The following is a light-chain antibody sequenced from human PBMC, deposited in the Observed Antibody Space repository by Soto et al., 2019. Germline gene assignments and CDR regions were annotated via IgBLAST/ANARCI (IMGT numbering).Light chain of an antibody. V-gene: IGLV2-14*01. CDR1: SSDVGANIF. Sequence: QSALTQPASVSGSPGQSITISCTGTSSDVGANIFVSWYQQHPGKVPKLMIYTLSSRPSGVPQRFSGSKSGNTASLTITGLQAEDEADYYCSSFTTDSTYVFGTGTKVTVL. CDR2: TLS. CDR3: SSFTTDSTYV. J-gene: IGLJ1*01.